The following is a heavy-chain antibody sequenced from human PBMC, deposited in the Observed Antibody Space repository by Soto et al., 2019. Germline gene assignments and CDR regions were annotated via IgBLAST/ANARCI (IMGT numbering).Heavy chain of an antibody. D-gene: IGHD3-22*01. CDR2: IYYSGST. Sequence: SETLSLTCTVSGGSISSGSYYWGWIRQPPGKGLGWIGSIYYSGSTYYNPSLKSRVTISVDTSKNQFSLKLSSVTAADTAVYYCASAPTYYYDSSGYSHFDYWGQGTLVTVSS. V-gene: IGHV4-39*01. CDR1: GGSISSGSYY. CDR3: ASAPTYYYDSSGYSHFDY. J-gene: IGHJ4*02.